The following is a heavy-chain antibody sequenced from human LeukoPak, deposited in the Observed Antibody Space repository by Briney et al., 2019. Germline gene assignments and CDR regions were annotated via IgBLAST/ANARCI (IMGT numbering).Heavy chain of an antibody. CDR3: AKEVSLLRYFVHYGMDV. V-gene: IGHV3-30*02. J-gene: IGHJ6*02. CDR1: GFTFSSYG. D-gene: IGHD3-9*01. Sequence: GGSLRLSCAASGFTFSSYGMHWVRQAPGKGLEWVAFIRYDGSNKYYADSVKGRFTISRDNSKNTLYLQMNSLRAEDTAVYYCAKEVSLLRYFVHYGMDVWGQGTTVTVSS. CDR2: IRYDGSNK.